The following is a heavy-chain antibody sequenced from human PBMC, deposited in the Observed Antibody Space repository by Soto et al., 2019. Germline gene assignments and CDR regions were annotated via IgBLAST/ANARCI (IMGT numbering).Heavy chain of an antibody. D-gene: IGHD2-2*01. CDR1: GYTFTSYY. Sequence: ASVKVSCKASGYTFTSYYVHWVRQAPGQGLEWMGIINPSGATTTYAQNFQGGVAMTRDTSTSTVYMELSSLRSEDTAVYYCARRDCFSSSCYFKYWGQGTLVTVSS. V-gene: IGHV1-46*01. CDR2: INPSGATT. J-gene: IGHJ4*02. CDR3: ARRDCFSSSCYFKY.